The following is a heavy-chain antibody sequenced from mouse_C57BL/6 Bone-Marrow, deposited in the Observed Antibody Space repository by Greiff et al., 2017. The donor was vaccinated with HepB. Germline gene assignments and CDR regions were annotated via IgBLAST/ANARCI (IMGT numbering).Heavy chain of an antibody. V-gene: IGHV5-16*01. CDR3: AREGLGRGWYFDV. Sequence: VQLKESEGGLVQPGSSMKLSCTASGFTFSDYYMAWVRQVPEKGLEWVANINYDGSSTYYLDSLKSRFIISRDNAKNILYLQMSSLKSEDTATYYCAREGLGRGWYFDVWGTGTTVTVSS. CDR2: INYDGSST. CDR1: GFTFSDYY. D-gene: IGHD4-1*01. J-gene: IGHJ1*03.